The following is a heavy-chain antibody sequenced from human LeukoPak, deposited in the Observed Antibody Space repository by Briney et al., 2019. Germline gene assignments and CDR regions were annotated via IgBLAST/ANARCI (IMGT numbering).Heavy chain of an antibody. CDR3: ASDSSGTPRKFDY. D-gene: IGHD3-22*01. Sequence: SQTLSLTCTVSGGSISSYYWSWIRQPPGKGLEWIGYIFYSGSTSYNPSLKSRVTISVDTSKRQFSLKLSSVTAADTAVYYCASDSSGTPRKFDYWGQGTLVTVSS. CDR1: GGSISSYY. CDR2: IFYSGST. V-gene: IGHV4-59*01. J-gene: IGHJ4*02.